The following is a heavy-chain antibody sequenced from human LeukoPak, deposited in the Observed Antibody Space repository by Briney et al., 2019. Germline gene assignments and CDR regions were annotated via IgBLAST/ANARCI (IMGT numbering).Heavy chain of an antibody. Sequence: GGSLRLSCSASRFTFSNYGMHWVRQAPGKGLQWVAFIWLDGSNKYYADSVKGRFTISRDNSKNTLYLQINSLRAEDTAVYYCARDRGNSHFDYWGQGTLVTVSS. CDR1: RFTFSNYG. J-gene: IGHJ4*02. CDR2: IWLDGSNK. CDR3: ARDRGNSHFDY. V-gene: IGHV3-33*01. D-gene: IGHD5-12*01.